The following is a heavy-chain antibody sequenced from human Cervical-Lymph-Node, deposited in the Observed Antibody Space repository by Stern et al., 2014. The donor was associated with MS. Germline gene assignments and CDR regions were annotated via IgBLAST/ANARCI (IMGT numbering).Heavy chain of an antibody. CDR2: IYPGDSDT. CDR3: ARDYGDYAFDY. J-gene: IGHJ4*02. D-gene: IGHD4-17*01. Sequence: VQLVQSGAEVKKPGESLKISCKGSGNSFTANWIAWVRQMPGKGLEMLRIIYPGDSDTRYSPSFQGQCTISADKSISTAYLQWSSLKASDTAMYYCARDYGDYAFDYWGQGTLVTVSS. CDR1: GNSFTANW. V-gene: IGHV5-51*01.